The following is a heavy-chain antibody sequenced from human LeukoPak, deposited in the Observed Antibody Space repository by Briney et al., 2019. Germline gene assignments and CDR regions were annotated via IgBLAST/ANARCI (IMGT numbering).Heavy chain of an antibody. Sequence: PGGSLRLSCAASGFTFSSYGMHWVRQAPGKGLEWVACIRYDGSNKYYADSVKGRFTISRDNSKNTLYLQRNSLRAEDTAVYYCAKDHLSEISRITMVRGGYHWFDPWGQGTLVTVSS. V-gene: IGHV3-30*02. CDR2: IRYDGSNK. CDR1: GFTFSSYG. D-gene: IGHD3-10*01. J-gene: IGHJ5*02. CDR3: AKDHLSEISRITMVRGGYHWFDP.